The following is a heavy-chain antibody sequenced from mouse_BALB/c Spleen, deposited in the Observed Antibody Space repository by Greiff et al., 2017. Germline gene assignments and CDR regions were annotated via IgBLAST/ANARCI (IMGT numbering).Heavy chain of an antibody. CDR2: INPSSGYT. D-gene: IGHD2-3*01. Sequence: VQLQQSAAELARPGASVKMSCKASGYTFTSYTMHWVKQRPGQGLEWIGYINPSSGYTEYNQKFKDKTTLTADKSSSTAYMQLSSLTSEDSAVYYCARGAGYYYFDYWGQGTTLTVSS. V-gene: IGHV1-4*02. CDR3: ARGAGYYYFDY. J-gene: IGHJ2*01. CDR1: GYTFTSYT.